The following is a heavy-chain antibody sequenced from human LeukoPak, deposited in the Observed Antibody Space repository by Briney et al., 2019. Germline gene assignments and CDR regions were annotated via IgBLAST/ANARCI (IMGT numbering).Heavy chain of an antibody. J-gene: IGHJ4*02. D-gene: IGHD2-2*01. V-gene: IGHV3-30*03. CDR1: GFTFSSYW. CDR2: ISYDGSNK. Sequence: PGGSLRLSCAVSGFTFSSYWMSWVRQAPGKGLEWVAVISYDGSNKYYADSVKGRFTISRDNSKNTLYLQMNSLRAEDTAVYYCAREAIVVVPAAMGRYFDYWGQGTLVTVSS. CDR3: AREAIVVVPAAMGRYFDY.